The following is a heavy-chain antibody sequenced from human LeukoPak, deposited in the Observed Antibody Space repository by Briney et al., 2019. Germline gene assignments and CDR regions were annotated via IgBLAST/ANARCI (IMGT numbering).Heavy chain of an antibody. CDR2: INPNSGGT. CDR1: GYTFTAYY. V-gene: IGHV1-2*02. D-gene: IGHD1-26*01. J-gene: IGHJ4*02. CDR3: ARAVFVGASNYDAYFDY. Sequence: ASVKVSCKASGYTFTAYYMHWVRQAPGQGLEWMGWINPNSGGTNYAQKFQGRVTMTRDTSISTAYMELSRLRSDDTAVYYCARAVFVGASNYDAYFDYWGQGTLVTVSS.